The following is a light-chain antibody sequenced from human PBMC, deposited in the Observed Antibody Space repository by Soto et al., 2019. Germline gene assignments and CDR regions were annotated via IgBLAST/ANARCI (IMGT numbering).Light chain of an antibody. CDR1: QSISSY. CDR2: AAS. CDR3: QQSYSFSSL. J-gene: IGKJ2*01. Sequence: DIQMTQSPSSLSASVGDRVTITCRASQSISSYLNWYQQKPGKAPKLLIYAASSLQSGVPSRFSGSGSGTDFTLTISSLQPEDFATYYCQQSYSFSSLFGQGTKLEIK. V-gene: IGKV1-39*01.